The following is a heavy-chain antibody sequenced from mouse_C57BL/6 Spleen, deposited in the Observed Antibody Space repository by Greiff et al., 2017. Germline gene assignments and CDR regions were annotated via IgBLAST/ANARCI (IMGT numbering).Heavy chain of an antibody. CDR3: ARITTVAYYFDY. CDR2: IDPSDSYT. J-gene: IGHJ2*01. D-gene: IGHD1-1*01. CDR1: GYTFTSYW. Sequence: QVQLQQSGAELVMPGASVKLSCKASGYTFTSYWMHWVKQRPGQGLEWIGEIDPSDSYTNYNQKFKGKSTLTVDKSSSTAYMQLSSLTSEDSAVYYCARITTVAYYFDYWGQGTTLTVSS. V-gene: IGHV1-69*01.